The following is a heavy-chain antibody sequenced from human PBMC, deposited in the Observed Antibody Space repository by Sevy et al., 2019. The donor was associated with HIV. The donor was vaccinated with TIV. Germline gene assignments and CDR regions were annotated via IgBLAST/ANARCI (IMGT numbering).Heavy chain of an antibody. CDR3: AKGGRSYGDSYFDH. Sequence: GGSLRLSCAASGFNLTDYYINWIRQAPGKGLEWVSVISGSGNSAYYADSGKGRFTISRDNSKNTLSLQMNSLRAEDTAVYYCAKGGRSYGDSYFDHWGQGTLVTVSS. D-gene: IGHD5-18*01. CDR2: ISGSGNSA. J-gene: IGHJ4*02. CDR1: GFNLTDYY. V-gene: IGHV3-23*01.